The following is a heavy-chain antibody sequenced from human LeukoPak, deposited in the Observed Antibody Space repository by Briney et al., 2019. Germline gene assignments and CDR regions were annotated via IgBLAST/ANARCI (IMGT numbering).Heavy chain of an antibody. Sequence: GGSLTLSCAASGFALRSYSMNWVRQAPGKGLEWISYISSSLGSTYHADSVKGRFTISRDNAKNLVFLQMSSLRADDAAVYYCVGGKYYSVWGQGTLVTVSS. J-gene: IGHJ4*02. D-gene: IGHD3-16*01. CDR2: ISSSLGST. V-gene: IGHV3-48*04. CDR3: VGGKYYSV. CDR1: GFALRSYS.